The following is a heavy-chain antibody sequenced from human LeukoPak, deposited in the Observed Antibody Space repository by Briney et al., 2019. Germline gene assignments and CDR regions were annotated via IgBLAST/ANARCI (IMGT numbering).Heavy chain of an antibody. J-gene: IGHJ4*02. CDR1: GGSISSGDYY. Sequence: SETLSLTCTVSGGSISSGDYYWSWIRQPPGKGLEWIGYIYYSGSTYYNPSLKSRVTISVDTSKNQFSLKLLSVTAADTAVYYCARADNYGYSKLDYWGQGTLVTVSS. CDR3: ARADNYGYSKLDY. V-gene: IGHV4-30-4*08. CDR2: IYYSGST. D-gene: IGHD5-18*01.